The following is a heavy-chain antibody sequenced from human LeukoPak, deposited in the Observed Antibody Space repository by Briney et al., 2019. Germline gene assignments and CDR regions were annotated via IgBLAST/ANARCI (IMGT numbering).Heavy chain of an antibody. Sequence: GGSLRLSCAASGFTFSSNYMSWVRHAPGKGLEWASVIYSGGSTYYADAFKGGFTISTYNYNNNLYLQMKSRISEDTAVYYCAREGGMTGFDDFDIWGEGTMVTVSS. CDR1: GFTFSSNY. J-gene: IGHJ3*02. CDR2: IYSGGST. V-gene: IGHV3-53*01. D-gene: IGHD3-9*01. CDR3: AREGGMTGFDDFDI.